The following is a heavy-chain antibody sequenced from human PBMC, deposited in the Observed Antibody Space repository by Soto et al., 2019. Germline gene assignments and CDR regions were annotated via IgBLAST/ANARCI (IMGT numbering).Heavy chain of an antibody. CDR3: AKDETYYGSSGYYWYFDL. CDR1: GFTFSSYA. D-gene: IGHD3-22*01. J-gene: IGHJ2*01. CDR2: ISGSGGST. V-gene: IGHV3-23*01. Sequence: GGSLSLCCAASGFTFSSYAMSWVRPAPGKGLEWVSAISGSGGSTYYADSVKGRFTISRDNSKNTLYLQMNSLRAEDTAVYYCAKDETYYGSSGYYWYFDLWGRGTLVTVSS.